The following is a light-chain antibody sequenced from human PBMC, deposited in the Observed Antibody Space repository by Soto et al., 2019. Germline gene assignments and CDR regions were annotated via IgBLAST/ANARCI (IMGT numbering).Light chain of an antibody. CDR1: QDIRND. Sequence: GDRVTLTCRASQDIRNDLGWYQEKPRQAPKLLIYAASNLQSGVPSRFSGSGSGTDFTLTISSMQPEDFATYYCLQDYNYPWTFGQGTKVEV. CDR3: LQDYNYPWT. J-gene: IGKJ1*01. CDR2: AAS. V-gene: IGKV1-6*01.